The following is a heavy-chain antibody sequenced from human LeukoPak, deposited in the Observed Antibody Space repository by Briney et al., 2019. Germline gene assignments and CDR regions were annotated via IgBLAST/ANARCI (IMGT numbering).Heavy chain of an antibody. Sequence: PGGSLRLSCAASGFTFSSYAMSWVRQAPGKGLEWVSAISGSGGSTYYADSVKGRFTISRDNSKNTLYLQMNSLRAEDTAVYYCAKDAIGYCSGGSCYGLSDYWDQGTLVTVSS. J-gene: IGHJ4*02. CDR1: GFTFSSYA. CDR2: ISGSGGST. V-gene: IGHV3-23*01. CDR3: AKDAIGYCSGGSCYGLSDY. D-gene: IGHD2-15*01.